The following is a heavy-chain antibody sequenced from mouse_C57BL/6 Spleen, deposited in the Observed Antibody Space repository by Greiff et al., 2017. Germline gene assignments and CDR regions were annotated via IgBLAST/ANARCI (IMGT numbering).Heavy chain of an antibody. D-gene: IGHD3-3*01. V-gene: IGHV5-17*01. CDR3: ASKRACDY. CDR2: FCSGLSTI. Sequence: VQLKASGGGLVKPGGSLKLSCAASGFTFSHYGMHWVRQAPEKGLEWVAYFCSGLSTIYYADTVKGRFTIARDNAKNTLFLQMTSLRSEDTAMYYCASKRACDYWGQGTTLTVSS. J-gene: IGHJ2*01. CDR1: GFTFSHYG.